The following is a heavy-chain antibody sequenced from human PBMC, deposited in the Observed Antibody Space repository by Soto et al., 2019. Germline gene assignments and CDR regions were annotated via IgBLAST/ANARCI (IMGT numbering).Heavy chain of an antibody. D-gene: IGHD3-10*01. CDR1: GFSLSTSGMC. J-gene: IGHJ5*02. Sequence: SGPTLVNPTQTLTLTCTFSGFSLSTSGMCVSWIRQPPGKALEWLALIDWDDDKHYSTSLKTRLTISKDTSKNQVVLTMTNMDPVDTATYYCAHAYYYGSGSYYKSGWFDPWGQGTLVTVSS. CDR2: IDWDDDK. V-gene: IGHV2-70*01. CDR3: AHAYYYGSGSYYKSGWFDP.